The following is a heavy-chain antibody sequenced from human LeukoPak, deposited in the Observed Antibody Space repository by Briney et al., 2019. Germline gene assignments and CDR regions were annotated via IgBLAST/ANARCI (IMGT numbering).Heavy chain of an antibody. V-gene: IGHV3-53*01. Sequence: GGSLRLSCAASGFTVTSNYMNWVRQAPGKGLEWVSVIDRGGSKYYADSVKGRFIISRDNSKNTVYLQMNSLSAEDAAVYYCVKDDGWVQYANWGQGTLVTVSS. D-gene: IGHD5-24*01. CDR2: IDRGGSK. J-gene: IGHJ4*02. CDR3: VKDDGWVQYAN. CDR1: GFTVTSNY.